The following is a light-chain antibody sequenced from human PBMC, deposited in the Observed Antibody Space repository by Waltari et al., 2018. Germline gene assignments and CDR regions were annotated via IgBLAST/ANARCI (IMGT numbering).Light chain of an antibody. CDR1: SSDVGGYNY. CDR3: SSYTSSSTFGV. V-gene: IGLV2-14*01. CDR2: DVS. J-gene: IGLJ3*02. Sequence: QSALTQPASVSGSPGQSITISCTGTSSDVGGYNYVSWYQQHPGKAPKLMIYDVSKRPSGVFTRFSGSNSGNTASLTISGLQAEDEADYYCSSYTSSSTFGVFGGGTKLTVL.